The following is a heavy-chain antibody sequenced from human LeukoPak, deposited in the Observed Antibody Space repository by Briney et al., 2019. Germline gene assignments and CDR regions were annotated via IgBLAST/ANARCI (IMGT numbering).Heavy chain of an antibody. J-gene: IGHJ4*02. CDR2: LSYDDTNE. CDR1: EFIFSRYA. D-gene: IGHD5-24*01. V-gene: IGHV3-30*04. CDR3: ARDRIDGNNLAFHFDY. Sequence: PGGSLRLSCAASEFIFSRYAMHWVRQAPGKGLEWVAILSYDDTNEYYADSVAGRFTISGDNSKNTLYLQMNSLRPDDTAVYYCARDRIDGNNLAFHFDYWRQGTLVTVSS.